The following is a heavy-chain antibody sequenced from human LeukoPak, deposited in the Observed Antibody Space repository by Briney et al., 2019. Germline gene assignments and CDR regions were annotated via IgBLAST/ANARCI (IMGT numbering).Heavy chain of an antibody. CDR1: GGSISGSTYY. Sequence: SETLSLTCTVSGGSISGSTYYWGWVRQPPGKGLEWIGSTYYSGSTYYNPFLKSRVTISADTSKTQFSLKLTSVTAADTAVYYCARHDDGSFSSSDYWGQGTLVTVSS. CDR3: ARHDDGSFSSSDY. V-gene: IGHV4-39*01. J-gene: IGHJ4*02. CDR2: TYYSGST. D-gene: IGHD1-26*01.